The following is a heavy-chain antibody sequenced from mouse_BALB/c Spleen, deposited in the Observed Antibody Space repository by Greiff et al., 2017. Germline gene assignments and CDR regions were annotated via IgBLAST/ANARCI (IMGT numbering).Heavy chain of an antibody. CDR3: ARGGDDYDDPYYAMDY. Sequence: QVQLKQSGPELVRPGVSVKISCKGSGYTFTDYAMHWVKQSHAKSLEWIGVISTYYGNTNYNQKFKGKATMTVDKSSSTAYMELARLTSEDSAIYYCARGGDDYDDPYYAMDYWGQGTSVTVSS. CDR2: ISTYYGNT. D-gene: IGHD2-4*01. CDR1: GYTFTDYA. V-gene: IGHV1-67*01. J-gene: IGHJ4*01.